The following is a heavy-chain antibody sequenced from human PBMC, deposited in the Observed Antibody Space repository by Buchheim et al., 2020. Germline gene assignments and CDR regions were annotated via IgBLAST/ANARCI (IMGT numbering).Heavy chain of an antibody. CDR2: ISYDGSNK. CDR3: AKDVKSGYCTGGSCYSFDY. Sequence: QVQLVESGGGVVQPGKSLRLSCAASGFIISSYGMHWVRQAPGKGLEWVAVISYDGSNKYYADSVKGRFTISRDNSKKTLYLQMNSLRAEDMAVYYCAKDVKSGYCTGGSCYSFDYWGQGTL. V-gene: IGHV3-30*18. J-gene: IGHJ4*02. D-gene: IGHD2-15*01. CDR1: GFIISSYG.